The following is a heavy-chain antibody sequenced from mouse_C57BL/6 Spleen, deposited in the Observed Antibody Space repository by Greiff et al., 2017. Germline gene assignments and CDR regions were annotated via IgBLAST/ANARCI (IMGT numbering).Heavy chain of an antibody. CDR1: GYTFTSYW. J-gene: IGHJ1*03. V-gene: IGHV1-55*01. CDR3: ARPIYYYGSSYNWYFDV. D-gene: IGHD1-1*01. CDR2: IYPGSGST. Sequence: QVQLQQPGAELVKPGASVKMSCKASGYTFTSYWITWVKQRPGQGLEWIGDIYPGSGSTNYNEKFKRKATLTVDTSSSTAYMQLSSLTSEDSAVYYCARPIYYYGSSYNWYFDVWGTGTTVTVSS.